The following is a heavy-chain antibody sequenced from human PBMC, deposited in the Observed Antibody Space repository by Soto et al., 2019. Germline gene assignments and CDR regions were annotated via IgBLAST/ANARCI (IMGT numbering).Heavy chain of an antibody. CDR2: ISGSGGST. J-gene: IGHJ6*02. V-gene: IGHV3-23*01. CDR1: GFTFSSYA. Sequence: LRLSCAPSGFTFSSYAMSWVRQAPWKGLEWVSAISGSGGSTYYADSVKGRFTISRDNSKNTLYLQMNSLRAEDTAVYYCAKDPSTVTTAYYYGMDVWGQGTTVTVSS. D-gene: IGHD4-17*01. CDR3: AKDPSTVTTAYYYGMDV.